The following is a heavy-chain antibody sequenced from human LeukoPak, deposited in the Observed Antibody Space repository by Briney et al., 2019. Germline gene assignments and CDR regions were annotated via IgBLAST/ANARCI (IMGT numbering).Heavy chain of an antibody. Sequence: GRSLRPSCAPSGFTFTSYAMGWVRHAQGRGMGWVSSVRANGVYTYYADSVQGSLTISRDNSKNTLYLHMSSLSAEDTAVYYCAKRMETIMVKGAFDYWGQGTLVSVSS. CDR3: AKRMETIMVKGAFDY. V-gene: IGHV3-23*01. CDR1: GFTFTSYA. D-gene: IGHD5-18*01. CDR2: VRANGVYT. J-gene: IGHJ4*02.